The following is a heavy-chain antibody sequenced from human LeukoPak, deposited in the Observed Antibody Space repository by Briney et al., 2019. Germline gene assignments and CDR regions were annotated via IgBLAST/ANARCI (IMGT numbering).Heavy chain of an antibody. V-gene: IGHV4-34*01. CDR1: GGSFSGYY. D-gene: IGHD2-2*01. Sequence: SETLSLTCAVYGGSFSGYYWSWIRQPPGKELEWIGEINHSGSTNYNPSLKSRVTISVDTSKNQFSLKLSSVTAADTAVYYCAREVVPAARGWFDPWGQGTLVTVSS. J-gene: IGHJ5*02. CDR2: INHSGST. CDR3: AREVVPAARGWFDP.